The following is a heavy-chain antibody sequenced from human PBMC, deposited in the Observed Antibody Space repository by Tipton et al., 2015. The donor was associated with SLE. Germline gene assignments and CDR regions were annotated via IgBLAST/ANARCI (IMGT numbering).Heavy chain of an antibody. CDR1: GGTFSSYG. D-gene: IGHD6-13*01. Sequence: QVQLVQSGAEVKKPGSSVKVSCKASGGTFSSYGISWVRQAPGQGLEWMGGIIPIFATANYAQKFQGRVTISADESTSTVYMELSSLRSEDTAVYYCARDDRQQLAIDAWGQGVLVIVSS. J-gene: IGHJ5*02. CDR3: ARDDRQQLAIDA. CDR2: IIPIFATA. V-gene: IGHV1-69*01.